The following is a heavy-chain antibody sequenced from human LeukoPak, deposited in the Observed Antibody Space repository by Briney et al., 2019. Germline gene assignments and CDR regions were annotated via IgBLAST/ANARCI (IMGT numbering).Heavy chain of an antibody. CDR3: VRERRRYCSGGRCQYYYFDY. J-gene: IGHJ4*02. D-gene: IGHD2-15*01. CDR2: IKEDGSEK. CDR1: GFTFSSYW. Sequence: GGSLRLSCAASGFTFSSYWMSWVRQAPGKGLEWVANIKEDGSEKYYADSVKGRFTISRDNAKNSLYLQMNSLRAEDTAVYYCVRERRRYCSGGRCQYYYFDYWGQGTLVTVSS. V-gene: IGHV3-7*01.